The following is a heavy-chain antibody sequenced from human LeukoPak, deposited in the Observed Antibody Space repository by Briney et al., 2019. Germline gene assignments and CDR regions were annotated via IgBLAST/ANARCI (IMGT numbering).Heavy chain of an antibody. CDR2: IYSSGSA. D-gene: IGHD2-2*01. J-gene: IGHJ6*02. V-gene: IGHV4-59*12. CDR1: GASINHNF. CDR3: ARVWSDIVVVPAARGYGMDV. Sequence: SETLSLTCTVSGASINHNFWTWIRQPPGKGLEWIGYIYSSGSANYNPSLKSRVIISRDTSKNQISLNLTSVTAADTAVYYCARVWSDIVVVPAARGYGMDVWGQGTTVTVSS.